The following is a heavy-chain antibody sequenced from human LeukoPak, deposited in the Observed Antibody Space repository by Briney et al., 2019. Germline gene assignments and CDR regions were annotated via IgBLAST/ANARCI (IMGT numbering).Heavy chain of an antibody. J-gene: IGHJ4*02. CDR1: GFTFSSYN. CDR3: AKDRYSSWYLTLDY. Sequence: GGFLRLSCAASGFTFSSYNINWVRQAPGKGLEWVSYISSSRRTISYANSVKGRFTISRDNAKNSLYLQMNSLRAEDTAVYYCAKDRYSSWYLTLDYWGQGTLVTVSP. D-gene: IGHD6-13*01. CDR2: ISSSRRTI. V-gene: IGHV3-48*01.